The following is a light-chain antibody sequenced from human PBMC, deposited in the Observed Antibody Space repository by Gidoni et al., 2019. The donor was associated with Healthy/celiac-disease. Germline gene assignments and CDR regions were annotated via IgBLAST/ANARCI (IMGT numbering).Light chain of an antibody. Sequence: SYELTQPPSVSVPPGQTASITCSGDKLGDKYACWSQQKPGQSPVLVIYQDSKRPSGIPERFSGSNSGNTATLTISGTQAMDEADYYCQAWDSSTGVFGTGTKVTVL. J-gene: IGLJ1*01. CDR1: KLGDKY. CDR2: QDS. V-gene: IGLV3-1*01. CDR3: QAWDSSTGV.